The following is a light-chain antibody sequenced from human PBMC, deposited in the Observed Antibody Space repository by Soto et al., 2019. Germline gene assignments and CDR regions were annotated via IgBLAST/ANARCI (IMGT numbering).Light chain of an antibody. Sequence: MTQSPDTLSVSPGYRVTLSCRASHRVGTNLAWYQQKPGQAPRLLIYGASARAIDVPVRSSGSGSRTEFTLTISILQSKDFAMYYCQQYNNWTMCTFGPGTRVEIK. CDR3: QQYNNWTMCT. V-gene: IGKV3-15*01. J-gene: IGKJ1*01. CDR1: HRVGTN. CDR2: GAS.